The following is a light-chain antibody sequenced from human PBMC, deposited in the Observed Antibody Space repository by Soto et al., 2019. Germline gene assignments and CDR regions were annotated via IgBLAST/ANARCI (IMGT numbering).Light chain of an antibody. V-gene: IGLV2-14*01. CDR2: EVS. Sequence: QPALTQPASVSGSPGQSITISCTGTSSDVGGYNYVSWYQQHPGKAPKLMIYEVSNRPSGVSIRFSGSKSGNTASLTISGLQAEDEADYYCNSYISSGTLVFGTGTKLTVL. CDR3: NSYISSGTLV. J-gene: IGLJ1*01. CDR1: SSDVGGYNY.